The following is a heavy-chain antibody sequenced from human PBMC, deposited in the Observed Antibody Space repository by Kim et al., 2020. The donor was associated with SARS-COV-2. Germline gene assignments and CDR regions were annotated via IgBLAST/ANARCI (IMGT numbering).Heavy chain of an antibody. CDR3: PKGSATYNYGMDV. Sequence: GGSLRLSCGASGFTFSSYAMTWVRQAPGKGLEWVSAISGIDGRTYYADSVQGRFTISRDNSKNTLYLQMNSLRAEDTSVYYCPKGSATYNYGMDVWGQGT. J-gene: IGHJ6*02. V-gene: IGHV3-23*01. CDR1: GFTFSSYA. CDR2: ISGIDGRT. D-gene: IGHD2-15*01.